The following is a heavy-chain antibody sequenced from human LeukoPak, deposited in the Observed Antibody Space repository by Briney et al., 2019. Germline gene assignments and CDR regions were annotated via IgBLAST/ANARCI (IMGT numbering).Heavy chain of an antibody. D-gene: IGHD6-13*01. J-gene: IGHJ4*02. CDR1: GFTFDDYT. Sequence: GGSLRLSCAASGFTFDDYTMSWFRQAPGKGLEWVGFIRSKAYGGTTEYAASVKGRFTISRDDSKSVAYLQMNGLKTEDTAVYYCTRRDTAAAGRYYFDYWGQGTLVTVSS. CDR2: IRSKAYGGTT. CDR3: TRRDTAAAGRYYFDY. V-gene: IGHV3-49*03.